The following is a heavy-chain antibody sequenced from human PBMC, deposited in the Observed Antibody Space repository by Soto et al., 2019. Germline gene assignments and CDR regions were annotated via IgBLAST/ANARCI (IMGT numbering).Heavy chain of an antibody. CDR1: GFTISSDY. Sequence: EVQLAESGGGLIQPGGSLRHSCAASGFTISSDYMSWVRQAPGKGLEWVSVIYTGGSTYYADSVKGRFTFSRDNSKNTLYLQMNSLRAEDTAVYYCARAYGGNPALFDPWGQGTLVTVSS. V-gene: IGHV3-53*01. D-gene: IGHD4-17*01. J-gene: IGHJ5*02. CDR3: ARAYGGNPALFDP. CDR2: IYTGGST.